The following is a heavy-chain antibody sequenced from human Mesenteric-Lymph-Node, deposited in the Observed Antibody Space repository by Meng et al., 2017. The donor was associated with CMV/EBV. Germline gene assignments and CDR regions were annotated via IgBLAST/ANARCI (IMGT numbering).Heavy chain of an antibody. J-gene: IGHJ3*02. V-gene: IGHV1-2*02. Sequence: ASVQVSCKASGYTFTHFYIHWVRQAPGQGLEWMGWINPNSDETDYAQRFQGRVTMTRDTSISTAYIDLSRLRSDDTAVYYCAGNYYAERGAFDIWGQGTVVTVSS. CDR2: INPNSDET. CDR1: GYTFTHFY. D-gene: IGHD3-10*01. CDR3: AGNYYAERGAFDI.